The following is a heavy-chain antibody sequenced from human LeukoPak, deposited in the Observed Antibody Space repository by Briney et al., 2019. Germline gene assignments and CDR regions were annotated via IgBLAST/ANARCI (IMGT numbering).Heavy chain of an antibody. V-gene: IGHV1-69*04. CDR3: VSVLSGIAVAGSFDP. Sequence: ASVKVSCKASGGTFSSYAISWVRQAPGQGLEWMGRIIPILGIANYAQKFQGRVTITADKSTSTAYMELSSLRSEDTAVYYCVSVLSGIAVAGSFDPWGQGTLVTVSS. CDR1: GGTFSSYA. J-gene: IGHJ5*02. D-gene: IGHD6-19*01. CDR2: IIPILGIA.